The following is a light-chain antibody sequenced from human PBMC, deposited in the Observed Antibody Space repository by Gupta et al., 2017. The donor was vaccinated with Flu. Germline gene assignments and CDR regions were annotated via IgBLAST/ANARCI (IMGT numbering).Light chain of an antibody. J-gene: IGLJ2*01. CDR1: SSDVGGYNY. Sequence: QSALTQPASVSGPPGQSIPIPCTGTSSDVGGYNYVSWYQQHPGKAPKLMIYEVSNRPAGVANRFSGSKTGNTASLTISGLQAEDEADYYCSSYTSSSTVVFGGGTKLTVL. CDR2: EVS. CDR3: SSYTSSSTVV. V-gene: IGLV2-14*01.